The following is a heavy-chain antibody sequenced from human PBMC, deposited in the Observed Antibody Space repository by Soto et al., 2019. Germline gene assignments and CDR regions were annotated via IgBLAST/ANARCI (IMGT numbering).Heavy chain of an antibody. CDR2: ICSSGST. Sequence: SETLSLTCYVSGGSVSSFCWTWIRQSPGKGLESIAYICSSGSTNYNPSLKSRVTISVDTSKSQFSLKLSSVTAADTAIYYCAGGVSNYDFWSGYSHYYYYMDVWGKGTTVTSP. J-gene: IGHJ6*03. CDR3: AGGVSNYDFWSGYSHYYYYMDV. V-gene: IGHV4-59*02. D-gene: IGHD3-3*01. CDR1: GGSVSSFC.